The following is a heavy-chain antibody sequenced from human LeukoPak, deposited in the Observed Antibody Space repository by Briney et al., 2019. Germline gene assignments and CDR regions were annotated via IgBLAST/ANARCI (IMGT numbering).Heavy chain of an antibody. CDR2: INWNGGST. V-gene: IGHV3-20*04. J-gene: IGHJ4*02. CDR1: GFTFDDYG. D-gene: IGHD3-22*01. CDR3: ARVREYYDSSGYYFDY. Sequence: PGGSLRLSCAASGFTFDDYGMSWVRQAPGKGLEWVSGINWNGGSTGYADSVKGRFTISRDNAKNSLYLQMNSLRAEDTALYYCARVREYYDSSGYYFDYWGQGTLVTVSS.